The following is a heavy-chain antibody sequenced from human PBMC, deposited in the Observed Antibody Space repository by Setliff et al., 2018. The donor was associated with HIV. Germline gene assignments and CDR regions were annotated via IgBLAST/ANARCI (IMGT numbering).Heavy chain of an antibody. CDR3: GRVGGAAEPYYYFMDV. D-gene: IGHD3-16*01. J-gene: IGHJ6*03. Sequence: PGGSLRLSCAASGFTFSNFAINWVRQAPGKGLEWVGRTTNKADSYNTNYAASVKGRFTVSRDSSKSSVYLQMDSLKTEDTAVYYCGRVGGAAEPYYYFMDVWGKGTTVTVSS. CDR1: GFTFSNFA. CDR2: TTNKADSYNT. V-gene: IGHV3-72*01.